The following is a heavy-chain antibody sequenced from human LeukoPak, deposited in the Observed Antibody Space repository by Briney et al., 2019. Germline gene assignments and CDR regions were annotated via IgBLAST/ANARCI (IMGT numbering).Heavy chain of an antibody. CDR2: IRQDGSDK. Sequence: AGGSLRLSCAISGSTSTTAWMTWVRQAPGKGLEWVADIRQDGSDKYYVDSVKGRFIISRDNAKKSVSLHMNNLRVEDTAVYYCVVYKYILSWSAFDFWGRGTMVTVSS. CDR3: VVYKYILSWSAFDF. J-gene: IGHJ3*01. CDR1: GSTSTTAW. D-gene: IGHD6-13*01. V-gene: IGHV3-7*01.